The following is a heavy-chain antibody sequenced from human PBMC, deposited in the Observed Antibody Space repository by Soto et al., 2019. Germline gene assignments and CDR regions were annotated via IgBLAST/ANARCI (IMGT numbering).Heavy chain of an antibody. V-gene: IGHV3-23*05. CDR3: NRFDD. CDR1: GFTFSDYA. J-gene: IGHJ4*02. Sequence: GGSLRLSCAASGFTFSDYAMSWVRQAPGRGLDWVSVIYSSGSTYYIDSVKGRFSISRDISKNTLYLQMNSLRAEDTAVYYCNRFDDWGQGTLVTVSS. CDR2: IYSSGST.